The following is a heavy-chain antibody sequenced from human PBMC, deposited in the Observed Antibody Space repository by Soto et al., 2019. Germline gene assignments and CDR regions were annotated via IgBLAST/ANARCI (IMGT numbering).Heavy chain of an antibody. V-gene: IGHV4-61*01. CDR3: ARTTAVPNTLRSRYFFDY. D-gene: IGHD4-17*01. Sequence: SETLSLTCSVSGGSVSNKTYYWSWIRKPPGKRLEWIGYVYYSGTTNYNPSLKSRVTISVDLSKNQFSLRLSSVTTADTALYYCARTTAVPNTLRSRYFFDYWGQGTLVTVSS. CDR1: GGSVSNKTYY. CDR2: VYYSGTT. J-gene: IGHJ4*02.